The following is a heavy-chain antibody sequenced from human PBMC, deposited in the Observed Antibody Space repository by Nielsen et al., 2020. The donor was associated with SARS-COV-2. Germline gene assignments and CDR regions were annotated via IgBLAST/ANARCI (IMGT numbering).Heavy chain of an antibody. D-gene: IGHD5-18*01. CDR3: ASKGDTAMADYYYYGMDV. CDR1: GYTFTSYD. V-gene: IGHV1-8*01. CDR2: MNPNSGNT. J-gene: IGHJ6*02. Sequence: ASVKVSCKASGYTFTSYDINWVRQATGQGLEWMGWMNPNSGNTGYAQKFQGRVTMTRNTSMSTAYMELSSLRSEDTAVYYCASKGDTAMADYYYYGMDVWGQGTTVTVSS.